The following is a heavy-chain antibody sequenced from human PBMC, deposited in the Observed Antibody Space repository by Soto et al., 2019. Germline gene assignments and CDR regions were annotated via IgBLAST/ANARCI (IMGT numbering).Heavy chain of an antibody. V-gene: IGHV3-23*01. CDR1: GFTFSSYA. Sequence: GGSLRLSCAASGFTFSSYAMSWVRQAPGKGLEWVSAISGSGGSTYYADSVKGRFTISRDNSKNTLYLQMNSLRAEDTAAYYCAKDPNAFWSGYYPSYFDSWGQGTLVTVS. CDR2: ISGSGGST. J-gene: IGHJ4*02. CDR3: AKDPNAFWSGYYPSYFDS. D-gene: IGHD3-3*01.